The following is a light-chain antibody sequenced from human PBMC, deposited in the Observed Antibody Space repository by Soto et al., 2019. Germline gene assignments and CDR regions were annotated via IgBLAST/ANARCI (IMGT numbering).Light chain of an antibody. Sequence: IVLTQSPGTLSSSPGERVTLSCRASQSVSTNSLAWYQQKPGQAPRLLIYGATRRASGIPDRFSGSGSGTDFTLTISRLEPEDFAMYYCQQYVTSRLTFGGGTEVDI. CDR2: GAT. CDR1: QSVSTNS. V-gene: IGKV3-20*01. CDR3: QQYVTSRLT. J-gene: IGKJ4*01.